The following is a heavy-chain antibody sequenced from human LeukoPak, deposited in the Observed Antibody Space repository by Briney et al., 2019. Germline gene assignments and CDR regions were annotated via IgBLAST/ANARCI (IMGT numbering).Heavy chain of an antibody. D-gene: IGHD1-1*01. CDR2: IYPGDSDT. CDR1: GYSSTKCW. J-gene: IGHJ4*02. CDR3: VRLFRNWSDGGVDQ. Sequence: GESLKISCKASGYSSTKCWIGWVRQMPGKGLEWMGIIYPGDSDTRYSPSSQGQVTISADKSISTAYLQWSSLQASDTAMYHCVRLFRNWSDGGVDQWGQGTLVTVSS. V-gene: IGHV5-51*01.